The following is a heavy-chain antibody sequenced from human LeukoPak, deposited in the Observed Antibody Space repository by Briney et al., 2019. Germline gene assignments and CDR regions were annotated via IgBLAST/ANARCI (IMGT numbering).Heavy chain of an antibody. CDR2: IYYSGST. V-gene: IGHV4-59*12. CDR1: GGSISSYY. D-gene: IGHD3-22*01. CDR3: ARGQWLLLPFDY. Sequence: PSETLSLTCTVSGGSISSYYWSWIRQPPGKGLEWIGYIYYSGSTNYNPSLKSRVTISVDTSKNQFSLKLSSVTAADTAVYYCARGQWLLLPFDYWGQGTLVTVSS. J-gene: IGHJ4*02.